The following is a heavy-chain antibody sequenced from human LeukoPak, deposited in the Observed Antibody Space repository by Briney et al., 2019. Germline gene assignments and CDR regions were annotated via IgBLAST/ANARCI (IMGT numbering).Heavy chain of an antibody. CDR3: ASDYTYCGGDCYSGY. CDR2: IKQDGSEK. J-gene: IGHJ4*02. CDR1: EFTFSSDW. V-gene: IGHV3-7*01. D-gene: IGHD2-21*02. Sequence: GGSLRLSCAAAEFTFSSDWMSWVRQAPGNGLEWVANIKQDGSEKYYVDSVKGRFTISRDNAKNSLYLQMNSLRAEDTAVYYCASDYTYCGGDCYSGYWGQGTLVTVSS.